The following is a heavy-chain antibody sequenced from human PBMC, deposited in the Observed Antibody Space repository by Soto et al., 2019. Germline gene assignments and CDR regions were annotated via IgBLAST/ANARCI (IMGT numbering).Heavy chain of an antibody. V-gene: IGHV4-31*03. Sequence: TLSLTCTVSGGSISSGGYYWSWIRQHPGKGLEWIGYIYYSGSTYYNPSLKSRVTISVDTSKNQFSLKLSSVTAADTAVYYCARYPFFGVVPAPYFDYWGQGTLVTVS. J-gene: IGHJ4*02. CDR3: ARYPFFGVVPAPYFDY. D-gene: IGHD3-3*01. CDR1: GGSISSGGYY. CDR2: IYYSGST.